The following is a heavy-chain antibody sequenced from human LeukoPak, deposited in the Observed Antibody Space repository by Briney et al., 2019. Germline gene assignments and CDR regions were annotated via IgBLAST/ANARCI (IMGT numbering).Heavy chain of an antibody. Sequence: SDTLSLTCTVSGRSISSYYWSWIRQPPGKGLEWIGYIYYSGSTNYNPSLKSRVTISVDTSKNQFSLKLSSVTAADTAVYYCARNMVRGVTYYYMDVWGKGATVTISS. CDR2: IYYSGST. D-gene: IGHD3-10*01. CDR1: GRSISSYY. CDR3: ARNMVRGVTYYYMDV. V-gene: IGHV4-59*07. J-gene: IGHJ6*03.